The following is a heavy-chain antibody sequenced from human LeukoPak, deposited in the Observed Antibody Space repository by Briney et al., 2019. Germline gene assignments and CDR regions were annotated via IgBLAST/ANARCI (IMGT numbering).Heavy chain of an antibody. D-gene: IGHD2-21*02. CDR2: ISGSGGST. V-gene: IGHV3-23*01. CDR3: AKDGDLAAILYDYGMDV. J-gene: IGHJ6*02. CDR1: GFTFSSYA. Sequence: GGSLRLYCAASGFTFSSYAMSWVRRAPGKGLEWVSAISGSGGSTYYADSVKGRFTISRDNSKNTLYLQMNSLRAEGTAVYYCAKDGDLAAILYDYGMDVWGQGTTVTVSS.